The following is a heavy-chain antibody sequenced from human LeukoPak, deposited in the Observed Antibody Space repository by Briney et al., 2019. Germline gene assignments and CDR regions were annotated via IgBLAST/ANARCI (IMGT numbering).Heavy chain of an antibody. CDR2: ISAFNGNT. CDR3: ARVYSSAFDH. J-gene: IGHJ4*02. V-gene: IGHV1-18*01. CDR1: GYTFTSYD. D-gene: IGHD3-10*01. Sequence: ASVKVSFKASGYTFTSYDIVWVRQAPGQGLEWMGWISAFNGNTNNAQKVQGRVTMTTDTSTSTAYLELRSLTSDDTAMYYCARVYSSAFDHWGQGTLVTVTS.